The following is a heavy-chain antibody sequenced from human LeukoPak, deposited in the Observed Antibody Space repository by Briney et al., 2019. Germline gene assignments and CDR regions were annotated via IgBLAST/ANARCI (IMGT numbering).Heavy chain of an antibody. D-gene: IGHD3-22*01. CDR1: GGSFSGYY. CDR3: AKDPSYYYDSSVYFDY. J-gene: IGHJ4*02. CDR2: ISGSGGST. Sequence: ETLSLTCAVYGGSFSGYYWSWVRQAPGKGLEWVSAISGSGGSTYYADPVKGRFTISRDNSKNTLYLQMNSLRAEDTAVYYCAKDPSYYYDSSVYFDYWGQGTLVTVSS. V-gene: IGHV3-23*01.